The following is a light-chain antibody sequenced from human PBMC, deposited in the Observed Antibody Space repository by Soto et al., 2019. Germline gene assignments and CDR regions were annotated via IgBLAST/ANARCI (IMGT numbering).Light chain of an antibody. CDR2: WAS. CDR3: QQYYSTPWT. Sequence: DIVMTQSPDSLAVSLGERATINCKSSQSVLYSSNNKNYLAWYQQEPGQPPKLLIYWASTRESGVPDRFSGSGSGTDFTLTISGLQAEDVAVYYCQQYYSTPWTFGQGTKVEIK. CDR1: QSVLYSSNNKNY. V-gene: IGKV4-1*01. J-gene: IGKJ1*01.